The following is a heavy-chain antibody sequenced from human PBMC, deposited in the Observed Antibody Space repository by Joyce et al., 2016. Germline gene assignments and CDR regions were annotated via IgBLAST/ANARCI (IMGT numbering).Heavy chain of an antibody. CDR3: ARLSLKTGYRSYNYFDP. Sequence: QLQLQESGPGLVKPSETLSLTCSVSGGSITHSDYFWAWIRQSPGKGLEWIGTIYFIGTTYYKPPLQSRIKMSVDTSKNHFSLDLTSVTAADTAVYYCARLSLKTGYRSYNYFDPWGQGTLVTVS. CDR2: IYFIGTT. V-gene: IGHV4-39*02. D-gene: IGHD3-9*01. CDR1: GGSITHSDYF. J-gene: IGHJ5*02.